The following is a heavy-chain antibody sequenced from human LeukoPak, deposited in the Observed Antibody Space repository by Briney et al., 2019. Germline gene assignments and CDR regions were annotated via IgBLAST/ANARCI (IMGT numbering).Heavy chain of an antibody. CDR1: GYTFTGYY. CDR2: INPNSGGT. D-gene: IGHD3-22*01. V-gene: IGHV1-2*02. CDR3: ARPLRWLLPNDAFDI. Sequence: GASVKVSCKASGYTFTGYYMHWVRQAPGQGLEWMGWINPNSGGTNYAQKFQGRVTMTRDTSISTAYMELSRLRSDDTAVYYCARPLRWLLPNDAFDIWGQGTMVTVSS. J-gene: IGHJ3*02.